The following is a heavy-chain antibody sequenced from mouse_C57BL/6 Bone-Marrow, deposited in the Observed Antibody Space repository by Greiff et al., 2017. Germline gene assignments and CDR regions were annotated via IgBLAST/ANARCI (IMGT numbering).Heavy chain of an antibody. CDR3: ASGVGYFDY. Sequence: VQLQQPGAELVKPGASVKLSCKASGYTFTSYWMQWVKQRPGQGLEWIGEIDPSDSYTNYNQKFKGKATLTVDTYSSTAYMQLSSLTSEYSAVYYCASGVGYFDYWGKGTTHTVST. CDR2: IDPSDSYT. V-gene: IGHV1-50*01. J-gene: IGHJ2*01. CDR1: GYTFTSYW.